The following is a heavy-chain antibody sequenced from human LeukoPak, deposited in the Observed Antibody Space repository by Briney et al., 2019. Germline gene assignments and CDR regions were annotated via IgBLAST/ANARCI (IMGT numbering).Heavy chain of an antibody. D-gene: IGHD2-2*01. V-gene: IGHV4-39*07. CDR2: IYYSGST. Sequence: SETLSLTCTVSGDSISSANYYWGWVRQPPGKGLEWIGSIYYSGSTYYNPSLKSRVTISVETSKVQFSLKLSSVTAADTAIYYCARDSCSSTSCRKKFDNWGQGTLVTVSS. CDR3: ARDSCSSTSCRKKFDN. J-gene: IGHJ4*02. CDR1: GDSISSANYY.